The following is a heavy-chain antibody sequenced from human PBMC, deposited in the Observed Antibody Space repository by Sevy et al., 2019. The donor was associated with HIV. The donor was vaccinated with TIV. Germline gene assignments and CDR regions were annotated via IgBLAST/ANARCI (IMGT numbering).Heavy chain of an antibody. V-gene: IGHV3-21*01. CDR2: ISSSSSYI. Sequence: GGYLRLSCAASGFTFSSYSMNWVRQAPGKGLEWVSSISSSSSYIYYADSVKGRFTISRDNAKNSLYLQMNSLRAEDTAVYYCARDGVAEFDYWGQGTLVTVSS. D-gene: IGHD6-19*01. CDR3: ARDGVAEFDY. CDR1: GFTFSSYS. J-gene: IGHJ4*02.